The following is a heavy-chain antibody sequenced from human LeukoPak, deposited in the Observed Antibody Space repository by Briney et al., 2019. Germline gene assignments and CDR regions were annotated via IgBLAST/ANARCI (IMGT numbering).Heavy chain of an antibody. D-gene: IGHD3-10*01. CDR2: INTNTGDP. V-gene: IGHV7-4-1*02. J-gene: IGHJ4*02. CDR3: ARSSGITMVRGVIITGVGDY. Sequence: ASVKVSCKASGYTFTSYAMNWVRQAPGQGLEWMGWINTNTGDPTYAQGFTGRFVFSLDTSVSTAYLQISSLKAEDTAVYYCARSSGITMVRGVIITGVGDYWGQGTLVTVSS. CDR1: GYTFTSYA.